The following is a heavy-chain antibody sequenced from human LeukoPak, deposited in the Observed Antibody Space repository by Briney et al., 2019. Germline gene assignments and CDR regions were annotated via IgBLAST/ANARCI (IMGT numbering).Heavy chain of an antibody. D-gene: IGHD3-10*01. V-gene: IGHV3-74*01. CDR2: ISSDGNSI. CDR3: ASASSATYYWALHY. Sequence: PGGSLRLSCAAFGFDVSRYWMNWVRQVPGKGLVWVARISSDGNSISYADSAKGRFSISRDNSKNTMYLQMNSLRAEDTAVYYCASASSATYYWALHYWGQGTLVTVSS. J-gene: IGHJ4*02. CDR1: GFDVSRYW.